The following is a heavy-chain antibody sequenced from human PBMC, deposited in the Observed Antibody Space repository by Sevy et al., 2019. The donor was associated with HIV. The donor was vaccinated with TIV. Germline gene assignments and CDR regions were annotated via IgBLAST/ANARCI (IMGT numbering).Heavy chain of an antibody. Sequence: GGSLRLSCAASGFTFSSYAMSWVRQAPGKGLEWVSAISGSGGSTYYADSVKGRFTISRDNSKNTLYLQMNSLRAEDTAVYYCAKDPDCSGGSCYSDFSNAWFDYWGQRTLVTVSS. J-gene: IGHJ4*02. CDR1: GFTFSSYA. D-gene: IGHD2-15*01. CDR2: ISGSGGST. V-gene: IGHV3-23*01. CDR3: AKDPDCSGGSCYSDFSNAWFDY.